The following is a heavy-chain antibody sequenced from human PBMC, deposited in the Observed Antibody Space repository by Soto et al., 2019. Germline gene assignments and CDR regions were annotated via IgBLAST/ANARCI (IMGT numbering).Heavy chain of an antibody. CDR2: ISSSSSYI. J-gene: IGHJ4*02. V-gene: IGHV3-21*01. CDR1: GFTFSNFA. D-gene: IGHD2-21*02. CDR3: ARGNYEGSDCYFDY. Sequence: GGSLRLSCAASGFTFSNFAMSWVRQAPGKGLEWVSSISSSSSYIYYADSVKGRFTISRDNAKNSLYLQMNSLRAEDTAVYYCARGNYEGSDCYFDYWGQGTLVTVSS.